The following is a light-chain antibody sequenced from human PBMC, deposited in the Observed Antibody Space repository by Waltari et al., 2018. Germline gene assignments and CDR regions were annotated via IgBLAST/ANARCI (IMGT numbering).Light chain of an antibody. CDR2: GAS. V-gene: IGKV3-20*01. J-gene: IGKJ4*01. Sequence: EIVLTQSPGTLSLSPGERATLSCRASQTVRTTYLAWYQQKPGQAPTLLIYGASSRATGIPDRFSCGGSGTDFSLTISSLEPEDFAVYYCQQYDISPLTFGGGTKVEIK. CDR3: QQYDISPLT. CDR1: QTVRTTY.